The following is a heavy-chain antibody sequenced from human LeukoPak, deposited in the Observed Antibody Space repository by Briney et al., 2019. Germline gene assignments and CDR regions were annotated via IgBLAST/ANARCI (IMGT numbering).Heavy chain of an antibody. V-gene: IGHV3-7*01. CDR3: ARSNYDPLTGFLY. CDR1: GFTFNTYW. D-gene: IGHD3-9*01. Sequence: GGSLRLSCAASGFTFNTYWMNWVRQAPGMGLEWVANIRPDGSEKSYVDAVKGRFTISRDNAKNSLYLQMNSLRVEDTALYYCARSNYDPLTGFLYWGQGALVTVSS. CDR2: IRPDGSEK. J-gene: IGHJ4*02.